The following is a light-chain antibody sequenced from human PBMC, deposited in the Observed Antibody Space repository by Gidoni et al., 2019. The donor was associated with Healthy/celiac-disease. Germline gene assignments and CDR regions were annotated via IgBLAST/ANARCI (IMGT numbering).Light chain of an antibody. CDR1: QSVSSY. Sequence: ELVLSHYPATLSLSPGERVTLSCRASQSVSSYLAWYQQKPGQAHRLLIYDATNRATGIPARFSGSWSGTDFTLTISSLEPEDVADYYCQQSSNWLTFGQGTKVEIK. CDR3: QQSSNWLT. V-gene: IGKV3-11*01. J-gene: IGKJ1*01. CDR2: DAT.